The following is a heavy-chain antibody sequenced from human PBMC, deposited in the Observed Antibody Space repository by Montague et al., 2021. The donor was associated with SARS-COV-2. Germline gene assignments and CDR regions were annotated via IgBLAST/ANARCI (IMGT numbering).Heavy chain of an antibody. V-gene: IGHV4-59*01. CDR3: ARSVGMDV. D-gene: IGHD4-23*01. J-gene: IGHJ6*02. CDR1: GGSISSYY. CDR2: IYYSGST. Sequence: SETLSLTCTVSGGSISSYYWSRIRQPPGKGLEWIGYIYYSGSTNYNPSLKSRVTISVDTSKNQFSLKLSSVTAADTAVYYCARSVGMDVWGQGTTVTVSS.